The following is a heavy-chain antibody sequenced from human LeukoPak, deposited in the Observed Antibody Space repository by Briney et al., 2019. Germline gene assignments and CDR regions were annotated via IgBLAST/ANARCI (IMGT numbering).Heavy chain of an antibody. CDR1: GFTFSSYG. CDR3: AKFPSTVPTNYFDY. V-gene: IGHV3-23*01. CDR2: ISGSGGTT. D-gene: IGHD2-2*01. J-gene: IGHJ4*02. Sequence: GGSLRLSCAASGFTFSSYGVSWVRQAPGKGLEWVSIISGSGGTTYYADSVKGRFTISRDNSKSTLCLQMNSLRAEDTAIYYCAKFPSTVPTNYFDYWGQGTLVTVSP.